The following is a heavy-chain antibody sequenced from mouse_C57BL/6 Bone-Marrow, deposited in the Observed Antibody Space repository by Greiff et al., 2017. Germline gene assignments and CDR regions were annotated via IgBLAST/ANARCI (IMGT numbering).Heavy chain of an antibody. CDR3: ARGTTVGPYGYMDV. CDR1: GYTFTSYW. D-gene: IGHD1-1*01. Sequence: VQLQQPGAELVKPGASVKMSCKASGYTFTSYWITWVKQRPGQGLEWIGDIYPGSGSTNYNEKFKSKATLTVDKSSSTAYMQLSSLTSEDSAVYCCARGTTVGPYGYMDVWGTGTTVTVSS. V-gene: IGHV1-55*01. CDR2: IYPGSGST. J-gene: IGHJ1*03.